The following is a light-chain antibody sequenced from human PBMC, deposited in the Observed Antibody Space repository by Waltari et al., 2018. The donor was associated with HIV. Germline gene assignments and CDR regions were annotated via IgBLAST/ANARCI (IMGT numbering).Light chain of an antibody. J-gene: IGLJ2*01. CDR3: STWDERLNGVV. Sequence: QSVLTQPPSASGAPGQRVTISCSGSTPNIGSSNVNWYQQFSRAAPKLLIYADAPRPSGVPDRFSGSKSGTSASLLISWLQSEDEADYYCSTWDERLNGVVFGGGTRLTVV. CDR1: TPNIGSSN. CDR2: ADA. V-gene: IGLV1-44*01.